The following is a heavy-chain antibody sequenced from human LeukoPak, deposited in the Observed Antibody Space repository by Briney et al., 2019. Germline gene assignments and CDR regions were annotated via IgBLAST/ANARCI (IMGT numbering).Heavy chain of an antibody. J-gene: IGHJ5*02. CDR2: IYYSGST. CDR3: ARVGILRFPSNWFDP. D-gene: IGHD3-3*01. Sequence: SGTLSLTCTVSGASISSYYWSWIRQPPGKGLEWIGYIYYSGSTRYNPSLKSRVTISVDTSTNQLSLKLSSVTAADTAVYYCARVGILRFPSNWFDPWGQATLVTV. CDR1: GASISSYY. V-gene: IGHV4-59*01.